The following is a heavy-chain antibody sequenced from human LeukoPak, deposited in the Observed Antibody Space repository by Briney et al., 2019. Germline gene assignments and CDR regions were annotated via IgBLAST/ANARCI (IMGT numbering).Heavy chain of an antibody. CDR3: ARAGSYRFDY. J-gene: IGHJ4*02. D-gene: IGHD1-26*01. CDR2: INTDGSTI. Sequence: AGGSLRLSCAGSGFTFSSYWMHWVRQAPGKGLVWVSRINTDGSTINYADSVKGRFTISRDNAKNTLYLQMNSLRAEDTAVYYCARAGSYRFDYWGQGTLVTVSS. V-gene: IGHV3-74*01. CDR1: GFTFSSYW.